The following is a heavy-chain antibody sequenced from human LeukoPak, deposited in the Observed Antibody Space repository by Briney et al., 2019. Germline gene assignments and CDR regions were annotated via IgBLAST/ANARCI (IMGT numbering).Heavy chain of an antibody. V-gene: IGHV1-8*01. D-gene: IGHD6-13*01. J-gene: IGHJ6*03. Sequence: GASVKVPCKASGYTFTSYDINWVRQATGQRPEWMGWMNPNSGNTGYAQKFQGRVTMTRNTSISTAYMELSSLRSEDTAVYYCARGIGAAAHFYYYYYYMDVWGKGTTVTVSS. CDR1: GYTFTSYD. CDR2: MNPNSGNT. CDR3: ARGIGAAAHFYYYYYYMDV.